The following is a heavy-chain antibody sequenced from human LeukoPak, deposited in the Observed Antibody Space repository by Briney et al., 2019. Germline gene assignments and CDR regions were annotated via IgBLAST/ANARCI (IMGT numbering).Heavy chain of an antibody. Sequence: SETLSLTCTVSGGSISSYYWSWIRQPPGKGLEWIGYIYYSGSTNYNPSLKSRVTISVDTSKNQFSLKLSSVTAADTAVYYCARGGHYFGSGTSYRYRFSYFDYWGQGTLVTVSS. J-gene: IGHJ4*02. CDR3: ARGGHYFGSGTSYRYRFSYFDY. CDR2: IYYSGST. D-gene: IGHD3-10*01. CDR1: GGSISSYY. V-gene: IGHV4-59*12.